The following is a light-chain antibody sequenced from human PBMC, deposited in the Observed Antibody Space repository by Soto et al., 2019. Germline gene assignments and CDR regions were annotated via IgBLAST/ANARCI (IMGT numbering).Light chain of an antibody. CDR1: QSISRW. CDR2: TTS. V-gene: IGKV1-5*03. CDR3: QHYKDYSWT. Sequence: DIHLTQYPSTLSASVGDRITITCRAIQSISRWLAWYQQKPGKAPKLLIYTTSSLESGVPSRFSGSGSGTEFTLTISSLQPDDFATYYCQHYKDYSWTFGQGTKVEIK. J-gene: IGKJ1*01.